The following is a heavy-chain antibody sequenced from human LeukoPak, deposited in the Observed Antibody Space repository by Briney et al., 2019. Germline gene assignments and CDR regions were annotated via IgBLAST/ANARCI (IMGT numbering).Heavy chain of an antibody. CDR3: ARIRAGRRDGYNEGYFDY. D-gene: IGHD5-24*01. J-gene: IGHJ4*02. Sequence: ASVKVSCKASGYTFTSYDINWVRQATGQGLEWMGWMNPNSGNTGYAQKFQGRVTMTRNTSISTAYMELSSLRSEDTAVYYCARIRAGRRDGYNEGYFDYWGQGTLVTVSS. CDR2: MNPNSGNT. CDR1: GYTFTSYD. V-gene: IGHV1-8*01.